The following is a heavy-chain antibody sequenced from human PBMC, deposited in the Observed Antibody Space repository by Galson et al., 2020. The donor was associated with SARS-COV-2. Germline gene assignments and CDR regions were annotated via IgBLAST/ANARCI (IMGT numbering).Heavy chain of an antibody. Sequence: GGSLRLSCAASGFTFSNYAMSWVRQAPGKGLEWVSGISSSGANTYYTDSVKGRFTISRDNSKNTLSLQMSSLRAEDTALDYCAKEAQGGYDSSGQWGYWGQGTLVTVSS. CDR3: AKEAQGGYDSSGQWGY. CDR1: GFTFSNYA. J-gene: IGHJ4*02. V-gene: IGHV3-23*01. CDR2: ISSSGANT. D-gene: IGHD3-22*01.